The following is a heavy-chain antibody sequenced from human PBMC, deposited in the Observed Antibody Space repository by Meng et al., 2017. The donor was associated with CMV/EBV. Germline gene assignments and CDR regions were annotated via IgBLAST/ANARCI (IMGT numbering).Heavy chain of an antibody. V-gene: IGHV3-11*01. D-gene: IGHD3-3*01. Sequence: GGSLRLSCVASGFSFSDYYMSWIRQAPGKGLEWVSYISSTGSNIYYADSVKGRFTISRDNAKNLLSLQMNGLRAEDTAVYYCARGSYYDFWSGYYQWGQGTLVTVSS. CDR1: GFSFSDYY. J-gene: IGHJ4*02. CDR2: ISSTGSNI. CDR3: ARGSYYDFWSGYYQ.